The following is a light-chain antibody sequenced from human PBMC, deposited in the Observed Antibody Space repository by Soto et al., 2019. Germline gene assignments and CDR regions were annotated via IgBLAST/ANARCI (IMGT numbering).Light chain of an antibody. CDR2: DVS. J-gene: IGLJ2*01. CDR1: SSDVGGYNY. Sequence: QSALTQPASVSGSPGQSITISCTGTSSDVGGYNYVSWYQQHPGRAPQLMIYDVSHRPSGVSNRFSGSRSGNTASLTISGLQAEDEADYYCSSYATSTTVLFGGGTNVTVL. CDR3: SSYATSTTVL. V-gene: IGLV2-14*03.